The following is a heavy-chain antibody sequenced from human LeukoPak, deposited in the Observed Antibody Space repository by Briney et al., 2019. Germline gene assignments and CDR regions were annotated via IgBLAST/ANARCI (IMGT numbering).Heavy chain of an antibody. CDR1: GYTFTGFY. CDR2: INPNSGGT. D-gene: IGHD3-22*01. CDR3: ARGAPDDIRDY. Sequence: ASVKVSCKASGYTFTGFYIHWVRQAPGQGLEWMGWINPNSGGTNYAQKFQGRVTMTRDTSTSTAYMELSRLRSDDTAVYYCARGAPDDIRDYWGQGTLVTVSS. V-gene: IGHV1-2*02. J-gene: IGHJ4*02.